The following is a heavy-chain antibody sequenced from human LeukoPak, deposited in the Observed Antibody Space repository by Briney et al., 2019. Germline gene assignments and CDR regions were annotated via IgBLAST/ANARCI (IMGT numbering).Heavy chain of an antibody. CDR3: ARARYVNSFYAFDI. CDR1: GGSISRYY. CDR2: VVYSGST. J-gene: IGHJ3*02. V-gene: IGHV4-59*08. D-gene: IGHD3-9*01. Sequence: SETLSLTCTVSGGSISRYYWSWIRQPPGKGLEWIGFVVYSGSTNYNPSLKSRVTISIDTSNNQLSLKLSSVTAADTAVYYCARARYVNSFYAFDIWGQGTLVTVSS.